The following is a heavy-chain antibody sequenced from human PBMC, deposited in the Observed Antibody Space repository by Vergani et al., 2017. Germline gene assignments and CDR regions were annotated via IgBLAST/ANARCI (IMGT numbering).Heavy chain of an antibody. Sequence: QVQLVQSGAEVKKPGSSVKVSCKASGGTFSSYAISWVRQAPGQGLEWMGRIIPILGIANYAQKFQGRVTITADKSTSTADMELRSLRSEDTAVYYCAREVNRAAAGTGPGDYWGQGTLVTVSS. CDR3: AREVNRAAAGTGPGDY. D-gene: IGHD6-13*01. V-gene: IGHV1-69*04. J-gene: IGHJ4*02. CDR1: GGTFSSYA. CDR2: IIPILGIA.